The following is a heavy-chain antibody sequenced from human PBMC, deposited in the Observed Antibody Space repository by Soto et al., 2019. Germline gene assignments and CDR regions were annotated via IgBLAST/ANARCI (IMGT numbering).Heavy chain of an antibody. V-gene: IGHV3-30*18. CDR1: GFTFSSYG. CDR2: ISYDGSNK. J-gene: IGHJ4*02. CDR3: AKDPRVYSSGWPYFDY. Sequence: QPGGSLRLSCAASGFTFSSYGMHWVRQAPGKGLEWVAVISYDGSNKYYADSVKGRFTISRDNSKNTLYLQMNSLRAEDTAVYYCAKDPRVYSSGWPYFDYWGQGTLVTVSS. D-gene: IGHD6-19*01.